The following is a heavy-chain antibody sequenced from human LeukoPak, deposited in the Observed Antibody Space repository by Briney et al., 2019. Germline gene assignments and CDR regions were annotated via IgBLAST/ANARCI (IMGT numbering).Heavy chain of an antibody. CDR1: GGSISSYY. J-gene: IGHJ4*02. CDR2: IYTSGST. CDR3: ARLRKTYYYDSSGYYYFDY. V-gene: IGHV4-4*07. D-gene: IGHD3-22*01. Sequence: SETLSLTCTVSGGSISSYYWSWIRQPAGKGLEWVGRIYTSGSTNYNPSLKSRVTMSVDASKNQFSLKLSSVTAADTAVYYCARLRKTYYYDSSGYYYFDYWGQGTLVTVSS.